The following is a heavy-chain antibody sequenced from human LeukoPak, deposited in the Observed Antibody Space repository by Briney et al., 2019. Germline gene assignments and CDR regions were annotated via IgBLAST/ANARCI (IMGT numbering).Heavy chain of an antibody. Sequence: PGGSLRLSCAASGFTFSSYAMHWVRQAPGKGLEYVSAISSNGGSTYYANSVKGRFTISRDNSKNTLYLQMGSLRAEDMAVYYCARGVYCSGGSCYVYFDYWGQGTLVTVSS. J-gene: IGHJ4*02. CDR1: GFTFSSYA. V-gene: IGHV3-64*01. D-gene: IGHD2-15*01. CDR3: ARGVYCSGGSCYVYFDY. CDR2: ISSNGGST.